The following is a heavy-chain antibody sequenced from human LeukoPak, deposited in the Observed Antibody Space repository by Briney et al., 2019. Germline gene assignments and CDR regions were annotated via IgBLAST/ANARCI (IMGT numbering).Heavy chain of an antibody. CDR2: ISASGGST. CDR3: AKDIHVAHGEYAVNDC. D-gene: IGHD4-17*01. V-gene: IGHV3-23*01. Sequence: GGSLRLSCAASGFTFSRYVMGWVRQAPGKGLEWVSGISASGGSTYYADSVKGRFTLSRDNSKNTLFLQMNSLRAEDTPLYVCAKDIHVAHGEYAVNDCWGQGTPVTVSS. CDR1: GFTFSRYV. J-gene: IGHJ4*02.